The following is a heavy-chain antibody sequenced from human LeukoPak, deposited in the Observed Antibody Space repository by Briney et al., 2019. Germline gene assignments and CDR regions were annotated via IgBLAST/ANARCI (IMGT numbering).Heavy chain of an antibody. D-gene: IGHD6-13*01. CDR1: GFTFSSYA. V-gene: IGHV3-30-3*01. J-gene: IGHJ4*02. Sequence: GGSLRLSCAASGFTFSSYAMHWVRQAPGKGLEGVAVISYDGSNKYYADSVKGRFTISRDNSKNTLYLQMNSLRADDTAVYYCARDEGDYSSPPDYWGQGTLVTVSS. CDR2: ISYDGSNK. CDR3: ARDEGDYSSPPDY.